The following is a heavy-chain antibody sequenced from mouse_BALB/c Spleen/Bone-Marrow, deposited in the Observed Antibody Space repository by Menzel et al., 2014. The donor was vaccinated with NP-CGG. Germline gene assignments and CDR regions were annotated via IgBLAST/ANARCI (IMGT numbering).Heavy chain of an antibody. CDR2: IWAGGST. D-gene: IGHD2-2*01. V-gene: IGHV2-9*02. CDR3: ARDWLRRAMDY. J-gene: IGHJ4*01. Sequence: VQRVESGPGPVAPSQSLSITCTVSGLSLTSYGVHWVRQPPGKGLEWLGVIWAGGSTNYNSALMSRLSISKDNSKSQVFLKMNSLQTDDTAMYYCARDWLRRAMDYWGQGTSVTVSS. CDR1: GLSLTSYG.